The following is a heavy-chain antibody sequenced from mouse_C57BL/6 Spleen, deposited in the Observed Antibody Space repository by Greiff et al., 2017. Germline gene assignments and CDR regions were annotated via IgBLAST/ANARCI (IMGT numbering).Heavy chain of an antibody. D-gene: IGHD1-1*01. CDR2: INPNNGGT. Sequence: VQLQQSGPELVKPGASVKISCKASGYTFTDYYMNWVKQSHGKSLEWIGDINPNNGGTSYNQKFKGKATLTVDKSSSTAYMELRSLTSEDSAVYYCARGQYYGSSWYLDFWGTGTTVTVSS. J-gene: IGHJ1*03. CDR3: ARGQYYGSSWYLDF. CDR1: GYTFTDYY. V-gene: IGHV1-26*01.